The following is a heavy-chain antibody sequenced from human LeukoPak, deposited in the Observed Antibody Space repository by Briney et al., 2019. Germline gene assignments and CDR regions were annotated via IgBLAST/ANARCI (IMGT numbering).Heavy chain of an antibody. J-gene: IGHJ4*02. Sequence: SETLSLTCTVSGGSISSYYWSWIRQPPGKGLEWIGSIYYSGSTYYNPSLKSRVTISVDTSKNQFSLKLSSVTAADTAVYYCARNSGSYYRAFDYWGQGTLVTVSS. CDR2: IYYSGST. D-gene: IGHD1-26*01. CDR3: ARNSGSYYRAFDY. CDR1: GGSISSYY. V-gene: IGHV4-59*05.